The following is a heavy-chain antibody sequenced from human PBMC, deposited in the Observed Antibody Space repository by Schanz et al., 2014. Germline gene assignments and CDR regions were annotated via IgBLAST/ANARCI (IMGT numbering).Heavy chain of an antibody. CDR3: ARDFLLEQLGYSHYYYAMDV. Sequence: EVQLVESGGGLVQPGGSLRLSYAASGFTFSSYSMNWVRQAPGKGLEWVSYISSSSSTRYYADSVKGRFTISRDNAKNSLFLQMNSLRAEDTAVYYCARDFLLEQLGYSHYYYAMDVWGQGTTVTVSS. J-gene: IGHJ6*02. CDR2: ISSSSSTR. V-gene: IGHV3-48*01. CDR1: GFTFSSYS. D-gene: IGHD2-15*01.